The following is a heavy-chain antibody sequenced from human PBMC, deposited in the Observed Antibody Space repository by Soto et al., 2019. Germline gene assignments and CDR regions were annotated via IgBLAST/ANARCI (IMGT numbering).Heavy chain of an antibody. CDR1: GYTFTSYG. J-gene: IGHJ4*02. D-gene: IGHD3-16*02. V-gene: IGHV1-18*01. Sequence: QVQLVQSGAEVKKPGASVKVSCKASGYTFTSYGISWVRQAPGQGLEWMGWITAYNGNTNYAQKLQGRVTMTTDTSTSTAYMELRSLRSDDTAVYYCARDSVITFGGVIPRKDFDYWGQGTLVTVSS. CDR2: ITAYNGNT. CDR3: ARDSVITFGGVIPRKDFDY.